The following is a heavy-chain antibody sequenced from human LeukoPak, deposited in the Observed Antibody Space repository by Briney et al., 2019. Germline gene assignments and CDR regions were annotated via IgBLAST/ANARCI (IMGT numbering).Heavy chain of an antibody. V-gene: IGHV4-34*01. J-gene: IGHJ4*02. CDR2: INHSGST. D-gene: IGHD5-24*01. CDR1: GGSFSGYY. CDR3: ARGRRDGYNLKNFDY. Sequence: SETLSLTCAVYGGSFSGYYWSWIRQPPGKGLEWIGEINHSGSTNYNPSLKSRVTISVDTSKNQFSLKLSSVTAADTAVYYCARGRRDGYNLKNFDYWGQETLVTVSS.